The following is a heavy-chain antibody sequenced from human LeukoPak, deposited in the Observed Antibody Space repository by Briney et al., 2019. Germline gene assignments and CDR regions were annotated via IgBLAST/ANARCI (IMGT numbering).Heavy chain of an antibody. D-gene: IGHD5-24*01. CDR2: IKQDGSKK. J-gene: IGHJ4*02. Sequence: GGSLRLSCVASVFPFSSYWMTWVRQAPGKGLEWVANIKQDGSKKSYVDSVKGRFTISRDNAKNSLYLQMNSLRAEDTAIYYCTRVGYIDEGIDYWGQGTLVTVSS. CDR3: TRVGYIDEGIDY. V-gene: IGHV3-7*04. CDR1: VFPFSSYW.